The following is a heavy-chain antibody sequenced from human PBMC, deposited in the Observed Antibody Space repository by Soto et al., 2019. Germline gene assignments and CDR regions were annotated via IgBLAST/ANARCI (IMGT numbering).Heavy chain of an antibody. CDR2: INAGNGNT. D-gene: IGHD3-16*02. Sequence: ASVKVSCKASGYTFTSYAMHWVRQAPGQRLEWMGWINAGNGNTKYSQKFQGRVTITRDTSASTAYMELSSLRSEDTAVYYCARAPVTFGGVIAPYFDYWGQGTRGTVSA. CDR3: ARAPVTFGGVIAPYFDY. CDR1: GYTFTSYA. V-gene: IGHV1-3*01. J-gene: IGHJ4*02.